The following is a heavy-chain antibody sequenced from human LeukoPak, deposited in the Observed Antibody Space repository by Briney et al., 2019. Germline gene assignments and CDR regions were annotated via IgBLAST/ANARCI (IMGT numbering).Heavy chain of an antibody. J-gene: IGHJ6*03. CDR3: ARIAVAGSYYMDV. V-gene: IGHV3-7*01. Sequence: GGSLRLSCAASGFTFTTYWMSWVRQAPGKGLEWVANVKQDGTEKYYVDSVKGRFTISRDNAKNSLYLQMNSLRAEDTAVYYCARIAVAGSYYMDVWGKGITVTISS. CDR1: GFTFTTYW. CDR2: VKQDGTEK. D-gene: IGHD6-19*01.